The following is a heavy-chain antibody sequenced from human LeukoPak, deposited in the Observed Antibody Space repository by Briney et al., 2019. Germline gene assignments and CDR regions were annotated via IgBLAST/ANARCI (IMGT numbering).Heavy chain of an antibody. CDR2: ISYDGSNK. CDR1: GFTFSSYG. V-gene: IGHV3-30*18. CDR3: AKASARYYYFDY. J-gene: IGHJ4*02. D-gene: IGHD1-1*01. Sequence: GGSLRLSCAASGFTFSSYGMHWVRQAPGKGLEWVAVISYDGSNKYYADSVKGRFTISRDNSKNTLYLQMNSLRAEDTAVYYCAKASARYYYFDYCGQGTLVTVSS.